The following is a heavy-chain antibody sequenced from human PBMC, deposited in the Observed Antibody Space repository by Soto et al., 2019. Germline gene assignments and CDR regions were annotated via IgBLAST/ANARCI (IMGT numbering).Heavy chain of an antibody. V-gene: IGHV4-61*01. CDR3: ASAGTTYNNY. CDR1: GGSVSSGSYY. Sequence: QVQLQESGPGLVKPSETLSLTCTVSGGSVSSGSYYWSWIRQPPGKGLEWIGYIYYSGSTNYNPSLTSRVTISVDTSKNQCSMKLSSVTAADTAVYYCASAGTTYNNYWGQGTLVTVSS. J-gene: IGHJ4*02. D-gene: IGHD1-7*01. CDR2: IYYSGST.